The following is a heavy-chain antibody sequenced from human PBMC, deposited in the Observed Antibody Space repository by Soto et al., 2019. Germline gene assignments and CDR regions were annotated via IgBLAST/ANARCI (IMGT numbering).Heavy chain of an antibody. CDR2: IYYSGST. D-gene: IGHD3-9*01. Sequence: SETLSLTCTVSGGSISSYYWSWIRQPPGKGLEWIGYIYYSGSTNYNPSLKSRVTISVDTSKNQFSLKLSSVTAADTAVYYCARDCHDYDILTGSRIFDYWGQGTLVTVSS. V-gene: IGHV4-59*01. CDR3: ARDCHDYDILTGSRIFDY. CDR1: GGSISSYY. J-gene: IGHJ4*02.